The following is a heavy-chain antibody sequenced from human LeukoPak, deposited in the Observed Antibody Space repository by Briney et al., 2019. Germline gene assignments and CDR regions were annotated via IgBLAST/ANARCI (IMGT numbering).Heavy chain of an antibody. V-gene: IGHV4-59*08. Sequence: PSETLSLTCTVSGGSISSYYWSWIRQPPGKGLEWIGYIYYSGSTNYNPSLKSRVTISVDTSKNQIFLRLSSVTAADTALYYCAGLDLDSTHRVCPDYWGQGTLVTVSS. D-gene: IGHD2-8*01. CDR1: GGSISSYY. CDR3: AGLDLDSTHRVCPDY. CDR2: IYYSGST. J-gene: IGHJ4*02.